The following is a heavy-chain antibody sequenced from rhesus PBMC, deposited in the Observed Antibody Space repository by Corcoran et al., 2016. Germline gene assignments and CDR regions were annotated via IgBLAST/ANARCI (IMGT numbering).Heavy chain of an antibody. CDR3: SRGIAATGTLDY. Sequence: EVRLVESGGGLVQPGGSLRLSCAVSGFTFSDHSIRWVRQAPGKGSECVGFIRKKAIGGTAENAASVKGRFTITRDDSKSIASLQMNNLKTEDTAVYYCSRGIAATGTLDYWGQGVLVTVSS. V-gene: IGHV3-116*02. CDR1: GFTFSDHS. CDR2: IRKKAIGGTA. J-gene: IGHJ4*01. D-gene: IGHD6-25*01.